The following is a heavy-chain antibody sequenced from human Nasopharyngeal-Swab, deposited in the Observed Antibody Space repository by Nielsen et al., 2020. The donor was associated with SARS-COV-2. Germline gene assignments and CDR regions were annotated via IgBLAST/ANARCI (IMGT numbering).Heavy chain of an antibody. CDR1: GGSFSGYY. Sequence: SETLSLTCAVYGGSFSGYYWSWIRQPPGKGLEWIGEINHSGSTNYNPSLKSRVTISVDTSKNQFSLKLSSVTAADTAVYYCAGGWSRYYPFDYWGQGTLVTVSS. CDR3: AGGWSRYYPFDY. J-gene: IGHJ4*02. D-gene: IGHD3-3*01. V-gene: IGHV4-34*01. CDR2: INHSGST.